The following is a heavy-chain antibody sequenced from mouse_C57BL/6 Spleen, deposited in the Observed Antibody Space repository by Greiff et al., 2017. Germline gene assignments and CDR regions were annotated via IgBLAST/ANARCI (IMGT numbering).Heavy chain of an antibody. V-gene: IGHV1-26*01. Sequence: EVQLQQSGPELVKPGASVKISCKASGYTFTDYYMNWVKQSHGKSLEWIGDINPNNGGTSYNQKFKGKATLTVDKSSSTAYMELRSLTSEDSAVYYCARGGAIYYGYDPYYFDYWGQGTTLTVSS. CDR3: ARGGAIYYGYDPYYFDY. J-gene: IGHJ2*01. CDR2: INPNNGGT. D-gene: IGHD2-2*01. CDR1: GYTFTDYY.